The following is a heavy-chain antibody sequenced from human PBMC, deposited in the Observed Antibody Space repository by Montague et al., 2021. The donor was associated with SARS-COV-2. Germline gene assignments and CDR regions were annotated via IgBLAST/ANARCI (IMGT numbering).Heavy chain of an antibody. J-gene: IGHJ4*02. D-gene: IGHD6-13*01. CDR3: AREGITAAGKDFDY. CDR1: GFTFSSYA. V-gene: IGHV3-30*04. Sequence: SLRLSCAASGFTFSSYAMHWVRQAPGKGLEWVAVISYDGTNEYYADSVKGRFTISRDNSKNTLYLQMNSLRAEDTAVYYCAREGITAAGKDFDYWGQETLVTVSS. CDR2: ISYDGTNE.